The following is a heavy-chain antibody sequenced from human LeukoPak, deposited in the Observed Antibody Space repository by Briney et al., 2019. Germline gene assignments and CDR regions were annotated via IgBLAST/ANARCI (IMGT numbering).Heavy chain of an antibody. V-gene: IGHV3-74*01. CDR2: INTDGSTT. D-gene: IGHD1-26*01. CDR1: GFTFSSYS. Sequence: GGSLRLSCAASGFTFSSYSMNWVRQAPGKGLLWVSRINTDGSTTTYADSVKGRFTISRDNAKNTLYLQMNSLRAEDTAVYYCARFRYSGSYYFDYWAQGTLVTVSS. J-gene: IGHJ4*02. CDR3: ARFRYSGSYYFDY.